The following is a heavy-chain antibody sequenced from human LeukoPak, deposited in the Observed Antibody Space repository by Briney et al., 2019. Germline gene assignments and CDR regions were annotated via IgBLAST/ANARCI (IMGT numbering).Heavy chain of an antibody. J-gene: IGHJ6*02. Sequence: GESLKISCKGSGYSFTSYWIGWVRQMPGKGLEWMGIIYPGDSDPRYSPSFQGQVTISADKSISTAYLQWSSLKASDTAMYYCARHLVVTERYYGMDVWGQGTTVTVSS. CDR3: ARHLVVTERYYGMDV. D-gene: IGHD2-21*02. CDR2: IYPGDSDP. CDR1: GYSFTSYW. V-gene: IGHV5-51*01.